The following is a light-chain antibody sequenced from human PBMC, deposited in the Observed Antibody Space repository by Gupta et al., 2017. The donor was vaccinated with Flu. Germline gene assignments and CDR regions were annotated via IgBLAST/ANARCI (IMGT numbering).Light chain of an antibody. CDR3: AAWDDSLNGHVV. CDR2: SNN. V-gene: IGLV1-44*01. Sequence: QSVLTQPPSASGTPAQRVTISCSGSSSNIGSNTVTWYQQLPGTAPKLLIYSNNQRPSGVPDRFSGSKSGTSASLAISGLQSEDEADYYCAAWDDSLNGHVVFGGGTKLTVL. CDR1: SSNIGSNT. J-gene: IGLJ2*01.